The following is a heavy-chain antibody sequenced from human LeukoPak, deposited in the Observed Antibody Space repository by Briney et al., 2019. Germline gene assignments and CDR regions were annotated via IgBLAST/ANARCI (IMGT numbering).Heavy chain of an antibody. CDR1: GFTFDDYA. D-gene: IGHD1-26*01. CDR2: ISWNSGSI. CDR3: AKDGYSGSPLYYYYGMDV. V-gene: IGHV3-9*01. J-gene: IGHJ6*02. Sequence: GGSLRLSCAASGFTFDDYAMHWVRQAPGKGLEWVSGISWNSGSIGYADSVKGRFTISRDNAKNSLYLQMNSLRAEDTALYYCAKDGYSGSPLYYYYGMDVWGQGTTVTVSS.